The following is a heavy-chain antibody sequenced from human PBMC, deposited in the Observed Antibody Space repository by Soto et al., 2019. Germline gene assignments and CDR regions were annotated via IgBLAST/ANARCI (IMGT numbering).Heavy chain of an antibody. Sequence: GGSLRLSCAASGFTFSSYWMHWVRQAPGKGLVWVSRINSDGSSTSYADSVKGRFTISGDNAKNTLYLQMNSLRAEDTAVYYCAREGGVDYGDSYQWFDPWGQGTLVTVSS. CDR3: AREGGVDYGDSYQWFDP. J-gene: IGHJ5*02. CDR2: INSDGSST. CDR1: GFTFSSYW. D-gene: IGHD4-17*01. V-gene: IGHV3-74*01.